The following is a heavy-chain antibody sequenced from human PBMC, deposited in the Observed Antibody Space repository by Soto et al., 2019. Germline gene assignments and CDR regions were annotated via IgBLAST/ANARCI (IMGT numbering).Heavy chain of an antibody. V-gene: IGHV3-33*01. Sequence: QAPGKGLEWVAVIWYDGSNKYYADSVKGRFTISRDNSKNTLYLQMNSLRAEDTAVYYCASSDSSGRFDFWGQATLVSVSS. D-gene: IGHD3-22*01. CDR2: IWYDGSNK. CDR3: ASSDSSGRFDF. J-gene: IGHJ4*02.